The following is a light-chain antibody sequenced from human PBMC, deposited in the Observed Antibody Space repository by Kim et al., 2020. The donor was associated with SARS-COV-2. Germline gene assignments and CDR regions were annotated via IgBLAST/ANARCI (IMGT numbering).Light chain of an antibody. Sequence: SYELTQPPSVSVAPGKTARISCGGNNIGSKTVNWYQQKPGQAPVLVIHYNRDRPSGIPERFSGSNSGNTATLTISRVEAGDEADYYCQVWDAGNDHPVFGGGTQLTVL. J-gene: IGLJ3*02. CDR2: YNR. CDR1: NIGSKT. V-gene: IGLV3-21*04. CDR3: QVWDAGNDHPV.